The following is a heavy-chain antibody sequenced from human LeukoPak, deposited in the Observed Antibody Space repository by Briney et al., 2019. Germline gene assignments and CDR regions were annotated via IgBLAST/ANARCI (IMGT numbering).Heavy chain of an antibody. V-gene: IGHV3-64*03. J-gene: IGHJ4*02. D-gene: IGHD5-24*01. CDR2: ISSNGDSA. CDR3: VKSPHYNAYVFDH. Sequence: GGSLRLSCTASGLSFSSYVMHWVRQAPGKGLECVSAISSNGDSAYYADSVRGRFTISRDNSKNSVYLQLSSLRFEDTAMYYCVKSPHYNAYVFDHWGQGTLVTVSS. CDR1: GLSFSSYV.